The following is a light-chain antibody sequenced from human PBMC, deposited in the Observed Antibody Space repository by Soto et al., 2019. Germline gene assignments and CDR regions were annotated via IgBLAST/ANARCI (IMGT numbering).Light chain of an antibody. Sequence: DIQMTQSPSSLSASVGDRVTIICRASQSVSTRLAWYQQKPGKAPKVLIYDASSWAGGVPSRFTGSGSGTEFTLTINSLQPDDFATYYCQQYSVYRTFGQGTKVDIK. V-gene: IGKV1-5*02. CDR1: QSVSTR. J-gene: IGKJ1*01. CDR2: DAS. CDR3: QQYSVYRT.